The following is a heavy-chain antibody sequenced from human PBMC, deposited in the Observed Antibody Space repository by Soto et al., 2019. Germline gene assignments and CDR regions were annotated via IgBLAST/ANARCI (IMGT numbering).Heavy chain of an antibody. V-gene: IGHV4-59*01. CDR1: GDSINNYC. J-gene: IGHJ4*02. CDR3: AKYRRTEAEGFTLDY. CDR2: ISSPGST. D-gene: IGHD6-13*01. Sequence: SETLSLTCTVSGDSINNYCWRWIRQPPGKRLEWIGNISSPGSTTYNPSLESRVTMSVDTSKNQFSLKLSSVNAADTAVYYCAKYRRTEAEGFTLDYWGRGTLVTVSS.